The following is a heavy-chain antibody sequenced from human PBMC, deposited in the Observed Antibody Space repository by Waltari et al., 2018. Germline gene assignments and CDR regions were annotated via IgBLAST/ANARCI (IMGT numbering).Heavy chain of an antibody. V-gene: IGHV4-61*02. D-gene: IGHD5-18*01. CDR1: GGSISSGSYY. J-gene: IGHJ4*02. Sequence: QVQLQESGPGLVKPSQTLSLTCTVSGGSISSGSYYWSWIRQPAGKGLEWLGRIYTSGSTNYTPSLNGRVTISVDTSKNQFSLKLSSVTAADTAVYYCAGNRIQLWSYYFDYWGQGTLVTVSS. CDR2: IYTSGST. CDR3: AGNRIQLWSYYFDY.